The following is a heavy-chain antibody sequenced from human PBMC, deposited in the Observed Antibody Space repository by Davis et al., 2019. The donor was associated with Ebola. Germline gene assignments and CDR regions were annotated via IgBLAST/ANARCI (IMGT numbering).Heavy chain of an antibody. D-gene: IGHD1-26*01. CDR1: GYTFSSYG. Sequence: GESLKISCAASGYTFSSYGLHRVRQAPGKGLEWVAVISYDGSNKYYADSVKGRFTISRDNSKNTLYLQMNSLTAEDTAVYYCAKDGGRSIVGATAFDYWGQGTLVTVSS. CDR3: AKDGGRSIVGATAFDY. V-gene: IGHV3-30*18. CDR2: ISYDGSNK. J-gene: IGHJ4*02.